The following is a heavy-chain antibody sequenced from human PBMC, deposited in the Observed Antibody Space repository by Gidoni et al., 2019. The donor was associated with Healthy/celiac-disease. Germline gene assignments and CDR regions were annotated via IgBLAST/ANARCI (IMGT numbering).Heavy chain of an antibody. J-gene: IGHJ6*02. D-gene: IGHD1-1*01. CDR3: ASDRDGYNSGYYYYGMDV. Sequence: QLQLQESGPGLVKPSETLSLTCTVSGGSISRSSYYWGWIRQPPGKGLEWIGRIYCSGSTSYHPSLKSRVPISVDTSQTPFSLTLSSVTAADTAVYYCASDRDGYNSGYYYYGMDVWGQGTTVTVSS. V-gene: IGHV4-39*01. CDR1: GGSISRSSYY. CDR2: IYCSGST.